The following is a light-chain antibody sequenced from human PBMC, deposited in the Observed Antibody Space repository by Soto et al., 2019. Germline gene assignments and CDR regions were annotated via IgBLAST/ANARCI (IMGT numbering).Light chain of an antibody. J-gene: IGKJ4*01. CDR2: GAS. CDR1: QNISRS. CDR3: QQRSNWPLT. Sequence: EIVMTQSPVTLSVSPGERATLSCRASQNISRSLAWYQQKPGQAPRLLIYGASTRATGIPARFSGSGSGTDFTLTISSLEPEDFAVYYCQQRSNWPLTSGGGTKVDIK. V-gene: IGKV3-15*01.